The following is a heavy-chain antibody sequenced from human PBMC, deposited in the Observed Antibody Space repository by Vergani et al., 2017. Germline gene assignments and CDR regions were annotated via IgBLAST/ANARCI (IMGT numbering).Heavy chain of an antibody. J-gene: IGHJ4*02. CDR2: IKSKTDGGTT. D-gene: IGHD3-22*01. V-gene: IGHV3-15*01. Sequence: EVQLVESGGGLVKPGGSLRLSCAASGFTFSNTWMSWVRQAPGKGLEWVGRIKSKTDGGTTDYAAPVKGRFTISRDDSKNTLYLQMNSLKTEDTAVYYCTTEGPRYYDSRGLWLWGQGTLVTVSS. CDR1: GFTFSNTW. CDR3: TTEGPRYYDSRGLWL.